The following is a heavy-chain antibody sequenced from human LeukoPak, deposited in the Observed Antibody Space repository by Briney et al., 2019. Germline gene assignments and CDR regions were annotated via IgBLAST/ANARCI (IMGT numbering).Heavy chain of an antibody. CDR1: GGSISSYY. CDR2: ISYSGST. CDR3: ARHFDGSGSQSMDV. V-gene: IGHV4-59*08. Sequence: SETLSLTCTVSGGSISSYYWSWIRQPPGKGLEWIGYISYSGSTNYNPSLKSRVTISLDTSKNQFSLRLSSATAADTAVYYCARHFDGSGSQSMDVWGQGTTVTVSS. J-gene: IGHJ6*02. D-gene: IGHD3-10*01.